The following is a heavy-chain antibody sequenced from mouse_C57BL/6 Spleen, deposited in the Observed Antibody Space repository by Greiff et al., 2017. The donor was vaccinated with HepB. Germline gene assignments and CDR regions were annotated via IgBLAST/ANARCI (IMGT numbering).Heavy chain of an antibody. D-gene: IGHD3-2*02. CDR3: AGGSSGYYAMDY. V-gene: IGHV1-63*01. Sequence: QVQLQQSGAELVRPGTSVKMSCKASGYTFTNYWIGWAKQRPGHGLEWIGDIYPGGGYTNYNEKFKGKATLTADKSSRTAYMQFSSLTSEDSAIYYCAGGSSGYYAMDYWGQGTSVTVSS. J-gene: IGHJ4*01. CDR1: GYTFTNYW. CDR2: IYPGGGYT.